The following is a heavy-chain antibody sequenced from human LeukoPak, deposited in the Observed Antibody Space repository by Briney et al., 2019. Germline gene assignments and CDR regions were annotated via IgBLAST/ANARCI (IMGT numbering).Heavy chain of an antibody. V-gene: IGHV3-23*01. J-gene: IGHJ4*02. Sequence: GGSLRLSCAASGFTFSSYAMSWVRQAPGKGLEWVSAISGSGGSTYYADSVKGRFTISRDNPKNTLYLQMNSLRAEDTAVYYCAKGLGGWYYGSLDYWGQGTLVTVSS. CDR1: GFTFSSYA. CDR3: AKGLGGWYYGSLDY. D-gene: IGHD3-10*01. CDR2: ISGSGGST.